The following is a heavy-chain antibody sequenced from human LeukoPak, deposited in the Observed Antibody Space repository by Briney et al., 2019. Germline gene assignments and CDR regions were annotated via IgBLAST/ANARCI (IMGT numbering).Heavy chain of an antibody. V-gene: IGHV3-23*01. CDR2: ISGSGGST. D-gene: IGHD2-15*01. CDR3: ANPTCGGSCYQRDY. J-gene: IGHJ4*02. CDR1: GFTFSSYA. Sequence: GGSLRLSCAASGFTFSSYAMHWVRQAPGKGLEWVSAISGSGGSTYYADSVKGRFTISRDNSKNTLYLQMNSLRAEDTAVYYCANPTCGGSCYQRDYWGQGTLVTVSS.